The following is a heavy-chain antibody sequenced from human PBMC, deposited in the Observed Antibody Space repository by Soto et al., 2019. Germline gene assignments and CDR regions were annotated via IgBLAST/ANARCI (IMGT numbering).Heavy chain of an antibody. V-gene: IGHV3-7*01. CDR3: AREQYYDFWSAYYYYYGMDV. J-gene: IGHJ6*02. D-gene: IGHD3-3*01. Sequence: GGSLRLSCAASGFTFSSYWMSWVRQAPGKGLEWVANIKQDGSEKYYADSVKGRFTISRDNAKNSLYLQMNSLRAEDTAVYYCAREQYYDFWSAYYYYYGMDVWGQGTTVTVSS. CDR1: GFTFSSYW. CDR2: IKQDGSEK.